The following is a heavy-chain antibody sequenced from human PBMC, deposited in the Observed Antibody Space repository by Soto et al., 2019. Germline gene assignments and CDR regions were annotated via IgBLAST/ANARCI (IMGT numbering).Heavy chain of an antibody. CDR2: MNPNSGNT. J-gene: IGHJ4*02. CDR1: GYTFTSYD. Sequence: QVQLVQSGAEVKKPGASVKVSCKASGYTFTSYDVNWVRQATGQGLEWMGWMNPNSGNTGYAQKFQGRVTMTRNTSISTAYMELSSLRSEDTAVYYCARADYYDRSGYLLPCGYWGQGTLVTVSS. D-gene: IGHD3-22*01. CDR3: ARADYYDRSGYLLPCGY. V-gene: IGHV1-8*01.